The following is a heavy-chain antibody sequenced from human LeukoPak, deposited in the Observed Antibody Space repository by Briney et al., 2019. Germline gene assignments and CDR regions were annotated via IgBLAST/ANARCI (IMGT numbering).Heavy chain of an antibody. Sequence: SVKVSCKASGYTFTSYDISWVRQAPGQGLEWMGRIIPILGIANYAQKFQGRVTITADKSTSTAYMELSSLRSEDTAVYYCARDWGPSIAARPVYWGQGTLVTVSS. J-gene: IGHJ4*02. CDR3: ARDWGPSIAARPVY. D-gene: IGHD6-6*01. V-gene: IGHV1-69*04. CDR2: IIPILGIA. CDR1: GYTFTSYD.